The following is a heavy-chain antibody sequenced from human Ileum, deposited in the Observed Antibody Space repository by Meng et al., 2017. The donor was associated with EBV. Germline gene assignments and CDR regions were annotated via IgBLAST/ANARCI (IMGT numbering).Heavy chain of an antibody. Sequence: QLQLQESGPGLVRPSETLSLTCTVSNDSINTGNYWNWVRQSPGKGLEWIGYVYYTGSANYSPSLKSRVTISLDASKNQFSLMLSAVTAADTAVYYCARVSGMVRGVTPRRFDYWGRGTLVTVSS. J-gene: IGHJ4*02. CDR1: NDSINTGNY. CDR2: VYYTGSA. V-gene: IGHV4-61*01. CDR3: ARVSGMVRGVTPRRFDY. D-gene: IGHD3-10*01.